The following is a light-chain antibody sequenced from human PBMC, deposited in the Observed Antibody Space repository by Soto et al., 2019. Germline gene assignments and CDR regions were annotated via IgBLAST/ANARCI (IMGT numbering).Light chain of an antibody. CDR1: SSDVGGYNY. CDR3: SSYTSSSTLL. CDR2: EVS. Sequence: QSVLTQPASVSGSPGQSITISCTGTSSDVGGYNYVSWYQQHPGKAPKLMIYEVSNRPSGVSNRFSGSKSGNTASLTISALQAEDEADYYCSSYTSSSTLLFGTGTKVTVL. V-gene: IGLV2-14*01. J-gene: IGLJ1*01.